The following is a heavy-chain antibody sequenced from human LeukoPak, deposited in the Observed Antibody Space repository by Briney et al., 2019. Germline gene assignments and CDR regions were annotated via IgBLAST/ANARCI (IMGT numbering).Heavy chain of an antibody. V-gene: IGHV4-59*08. CDR1: GGSISTFY. CDR2: IQYSGGT. J-gene: IGHJ4*02. D-gene: IGHD2-15*01. CDR3: ARTMPPWWPLDY. Sequence: SGTLSLTCTVSGGSISTFYWSWIRQSPGKGLEWIGYIQYSGGTNYNPSLKSRVTISLDTSKNQFSLRLNSVTAADTAVYYCARTMPPWWPLDYWGLGTLVTVSS.